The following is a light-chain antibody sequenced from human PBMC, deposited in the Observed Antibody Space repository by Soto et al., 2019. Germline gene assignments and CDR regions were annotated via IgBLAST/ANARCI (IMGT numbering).Light chain of an antibody. Sequence: DIQLTQSPSFLSASEGDRVTITCRASQGISSYLAWYQQKAGKAPKLLIYAASTLQSGVPSRFSGSGSGTEFTLTISSLQPEDFATYYCQQLNSPWAFGTGTKVDIK. CDR2: AAS. CDR1: QGISSY. J-gene: IGKJ3*01. CDR3: QQLNSPWA. V-gene: IGKV1-9*01.